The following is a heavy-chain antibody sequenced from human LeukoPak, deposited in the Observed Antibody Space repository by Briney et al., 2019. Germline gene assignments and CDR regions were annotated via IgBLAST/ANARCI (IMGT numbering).Heavy chain of an antibody. V-gene: IGHV3-23*01. D-gene: IGHD2-15*01. Sequence: GGSLRLSCVASGFTFSRNAMAWVRQAPGKGLEWVAGITFDATTHYADSVRGRITISRDNSKNTVSLQMSSLRADDTAVYYCAKDILKWSFDSWGQGILVTVSS. CDR3: AKDILKWSFDS. CDR2: ITFDATT. J-gene: IGHJ4*02. CDR1: GFTFSRNA.